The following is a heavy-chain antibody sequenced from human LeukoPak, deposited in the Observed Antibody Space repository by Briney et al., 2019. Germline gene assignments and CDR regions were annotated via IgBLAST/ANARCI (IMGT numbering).Heavy chain of an antibody. CDR2: ISSSGSTI. J-gene: IGHJ4*02. Sequence: GGSLRLSCVASGFTFSDYYMSWIRQAPGKGLEWVSYISSSGSTIYYADSVKGRFTISRDNSKNTLYLQMNSLRAEDTAVYYCAKEESSGWYSISFFDYWGQGTLVTVSS. V-gene: IGHV3-11*01. D-gene: IGHD6-19*01. CDR3: AKEESSGWYSISFFDY. CDR1: GFTFSDYY.